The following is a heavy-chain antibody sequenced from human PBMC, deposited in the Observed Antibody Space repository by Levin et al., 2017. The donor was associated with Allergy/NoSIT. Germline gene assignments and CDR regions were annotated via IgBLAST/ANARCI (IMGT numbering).Heavy chain of an antibody. CDR2: ITTDTP. CDR1: GFAFGSYP. D-gene: IGHD6-6*01. Sequence: PGGSLRLSCAASGFAFGSYPMSWVRQAPGKGLEWVSAITTDTPYYADSVKGRFTISRDNSKNTLYLQMNSLRAEDTALYYCAKEYTASSSVFYWGQGILVTVSS. J-gene: IGHJ4*02. V-gene: IGHV3-23*01. CDR3: AKEYTASSSVFY.